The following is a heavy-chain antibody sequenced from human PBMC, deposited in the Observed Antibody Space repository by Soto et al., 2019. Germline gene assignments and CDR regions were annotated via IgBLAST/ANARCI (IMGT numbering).Heavy chain of an antibody. CDR1: GFTFSSYA. J-gene: IGHJ4*02. V-gene: IGHV3-30-3*01. CDR2: ISYDGSNK. CDR3: ARGHSSGYYSVDY. D-gene: IGHD3-22*01. Sequence: PGGSLRLSCAASGFTFSSYAMHWVRQAPGKGLEWVAVISYDGSNKYYADSVKGRFTISRDNSKNTLYLQMNSLRAEDTAVYYCARGHSSGYYSVDYWGQGTLVTVSS.